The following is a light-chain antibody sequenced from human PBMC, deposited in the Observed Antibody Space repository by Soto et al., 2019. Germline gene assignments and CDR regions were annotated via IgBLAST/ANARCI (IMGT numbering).Light chain of an antibody. V-gene: IGKV3-20*01. Sequence: EFVLTQSPGTLSLSPGERATLSCRASQTVRNNYLAWYQQKPGQAPRLLIYDASSRATGIPDRFSGGGSGTEFKLTIRRMETEDFAAYFGQQFSRYPLTFGGGTKVDIK. J-gene: IGKJ4*01. CDR3: QQFSRYPLT. CDR2: DAS. CDR1: QTVRNNY.